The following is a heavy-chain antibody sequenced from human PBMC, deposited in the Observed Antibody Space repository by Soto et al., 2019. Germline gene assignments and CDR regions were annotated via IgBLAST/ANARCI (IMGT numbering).Heavy chain of an antibody. CDR3: TRETSGIYGLDY. V-gene: IGHV1-8*01. J-gene: IGHJ4*02. Sequence: QVQLVQSGAEVKKPGASVKVSCKASGYTFTSYDIKWVPQATGQGLEWTGWMNPKSGNTGYEQECQGRVTMTRNTSISTSYMELSSLRAEDTAVYYCTRETSGIYGLDYWCQGTLVSVSS. D-gene: IGHD1-26*01. CDR2: MNPKSGNT. CDR1: GYTFTSYD.